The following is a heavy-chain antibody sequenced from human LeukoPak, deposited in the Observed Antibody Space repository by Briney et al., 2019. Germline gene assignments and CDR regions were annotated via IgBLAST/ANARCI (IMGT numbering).Heavy chain of an antibody. CDR2: IYYSGST. D-gene: IGHD3-22*01. CDR3: ARARMVYYYDSSGYFDY. Sequence: SETLSLTRTVSGGSISSSSYYWGWIRQPPGKGLEWIGSIYYSGSTYYNPSLKSRVTISVDTSKNQFSLKLSSVTAADTAVYYCARARMVYYYDSSGYFDYWGQGTLVTVSS. J-gene: IGHJ4*02. CDR1: GGSISSSSYY. V-gene: IGHV4-39*01.